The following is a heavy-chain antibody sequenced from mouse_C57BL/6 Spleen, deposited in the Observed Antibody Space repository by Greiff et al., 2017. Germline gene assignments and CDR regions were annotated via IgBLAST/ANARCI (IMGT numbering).Heavy chain of an antibody. D-gene: IGHD1-1*01. CDR1: GYTFTSYW. CDR3: ASATVVAPTDCYAMDY. J-gene: IGHJ4*01. Sequence: QVQLQQPGAELVKPGASVKLSCKASGYTFTSYWMHWVKQRPGQGLEWIGMIHPNSGSTNYNEKFKSKATLTVDKSSSTAYMQLSSLTSEDSAVYYCASATVVAPTDCYAMDYWGQGTSVTVSS. V-gene: IGHV1-64*01. CDR2: IHPNSGST.